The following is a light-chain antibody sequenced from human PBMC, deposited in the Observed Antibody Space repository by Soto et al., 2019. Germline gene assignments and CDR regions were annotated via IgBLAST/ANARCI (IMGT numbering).Light chain of an antibody. CDR2: GAS. CDR3: QQYNNWLGT. V-gene: IGKV3-15*01. J-gene: IGKJ1*01. Sequence: EIVLTQSPGTLSVSPGERATLSCRASQSVSSKLAWYQQKHDQAPRLLFYGASTGATGIPARFSCSGSETEFTLTISSLQSEDFAVYYCQQYNNWLGTFGQGTKVDIK. CDR1: QSVSSK.